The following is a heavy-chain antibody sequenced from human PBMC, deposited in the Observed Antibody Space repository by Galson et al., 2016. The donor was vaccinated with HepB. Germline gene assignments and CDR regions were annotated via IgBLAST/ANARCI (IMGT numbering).Heavy chain of an antibody. V-gene: IGHV3-23*01. CDR3: AKGPELYYEFWSAEGWIDY. J-gene: IGHJ2*01. D-gene: IGHD3-3*01. Sequence: SLRLSCAASGFTFNTYAMSWVRQVPGKGLEWVSAIRGSGTTTHSADSVKGRFTISRDNSKNTLYLQMNSLRVEDTAVYYCAKGPELYYEFWSAEGWIDYWGRGTLVTVSS. CDR2: IRGSGTTT. CDR1: GFTFNTYA.